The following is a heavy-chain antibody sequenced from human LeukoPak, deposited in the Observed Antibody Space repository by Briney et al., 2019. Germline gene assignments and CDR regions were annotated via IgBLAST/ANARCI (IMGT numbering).Heavy chain of an antibody. J-gene: IGHJ4*02. CDR2: IWYDGSNK. CDR3: ARDFVGYYDSSGYYDY. D-gene: IGHD3-22*01. CDR1: GFTFSSYG. Sequence: QPGGSLRLSCAASGFTFSSYGMHWVRQAPGKGLEWVAVIWYDGSNKYYADSVKGRFTISRDNSKNTLYLQMNSLRAEDTAVYYCARDFVGYYDSSGYYDYWGQGTLVTVSS. V-gene: IGHV3-33*01.